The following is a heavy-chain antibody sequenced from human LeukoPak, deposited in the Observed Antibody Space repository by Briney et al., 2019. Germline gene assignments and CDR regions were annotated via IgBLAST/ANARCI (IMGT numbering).Heavy chain of an antibody. J-gene: IGHJ4*02. CDR3: ARGGPRRDGLMYYFDY. CDR2: INPNSGGT. D-gene: IGHD5-24*01. CDR1: GYTFTGYY. Sequence: GASVKVSCKASGYTFTGYYMHWVRQAPGQGLEWMGWINPNSGGTNYAQKFQGRVTMTRDTSISTAYMELSWLRSDDTAVYYCARGGPRRDGLMYYFDYWGQGTLVTVSS. V-gene: IGHV1-2*02.